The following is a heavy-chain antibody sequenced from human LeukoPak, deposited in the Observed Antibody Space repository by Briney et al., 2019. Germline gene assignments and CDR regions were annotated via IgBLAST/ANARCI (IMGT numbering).Heavy chain of an antibody. CDR1: GYTFTGHY. J-gene: IGHJ4*02. Sequence: ASVKVSCKASGYTFTGHYMHWVRQAPGQGLEWMGWINPNSGGTNYAQKFQGRVTMTRDTSISTAYMELSRLRSDDTAVYYCARVLSIAARRPSYYFDYWGQGTLVTVSS. CDR2: INPNSGGT. CDR3: ARVLSIAARRPSYYFDY. V-gene: IGHV1-2*02. D-gene: IGHD6-6*01.